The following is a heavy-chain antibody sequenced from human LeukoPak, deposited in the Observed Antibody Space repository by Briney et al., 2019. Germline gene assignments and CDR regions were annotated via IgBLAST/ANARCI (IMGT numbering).Heavy chain of an antibody. CDR1: GGSFSGYY. Sequence: PSETLSLTCAVYGGSFSGYYWSRIRQPPGKGLEWIGEINHSGSTNYNPSLKSRVTISVDTSKNQFSLKLSSVTAADTAVYYCARASTTYILPRRAFDIWGQGTMVTVSS. V-gene: IGHV4-34*01. J-gene: IGHJ3*02. D-gene: IGHD3-9*01. CDR2: INHSGST. CDR3: ARASTTYILPRRAFDI.